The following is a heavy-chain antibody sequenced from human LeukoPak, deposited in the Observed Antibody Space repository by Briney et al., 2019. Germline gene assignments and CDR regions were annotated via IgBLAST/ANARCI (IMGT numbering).Heavy chain of an antibody. CDR2: INHSGST. CDR3: ARDNDYGDYPEY. V-gene: IGHV4-34*01. D-gene: IGHD4-17*01. Sequence: KPSETLSLTCAVYGGSFSGYYWSWIRQPPGKGLEWIGEINHSGSTNYNPSLKSRVTISVDTSKNQFSLKLSSVTAADTAVYYCARDNDYGDYPEYWGQGTLVTVSS. J-gene: IGHJ4*02. CDR1: GGSFSGYY.